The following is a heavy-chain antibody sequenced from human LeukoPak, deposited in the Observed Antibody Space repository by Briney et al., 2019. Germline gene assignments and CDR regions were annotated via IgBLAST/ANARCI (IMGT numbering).Heavy chain of an antibody. J-gene: IGHJ3*02. V-gene: IGHV1-46*01. D-gene: IGHD6-19*01. CDR2: INPSGGTT. Sequence: ASVKVPCKPSGYTFTSYYMNWVRQAPGQGLEWMGIINPSGGTTNYAQKFQGRVTMTRDTSTSTVYMELSSLKSEDTAVYYCARDLDSTGWAGAFDIWGQGTMVAVSS. CDR3: ARDLDSTGWAGAFDI. CDR1: GYTFTSYY.